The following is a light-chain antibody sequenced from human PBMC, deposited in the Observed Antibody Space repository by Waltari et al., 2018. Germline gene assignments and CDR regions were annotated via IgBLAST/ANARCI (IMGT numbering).Light chain of an antibody. V-gene: IGKV1-5*03. CDR1: QSISTW. CDR2: KGS. Sequence: DLQMTQSPSTLSASVGDSVTITCRASQSISTWLAWYQQKPGKAPKILIYKGSTLESGVPSRFSGSGFGTEFTLTISSLQPDDFATYYCQQYNHYWTFGQGTKVELK. CDR3: QQYNHYWT. J-gene: IGKJ1*01.